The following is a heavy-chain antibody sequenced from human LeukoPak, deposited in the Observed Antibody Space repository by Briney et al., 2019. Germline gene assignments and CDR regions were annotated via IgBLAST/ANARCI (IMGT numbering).Heavy chain of an antibody. CDR1: GDSLSSNSVT. CDR2: TYYRSTWYN. CDR3: ARRLTQYDCFDP. V-gene: IGHV6-1*01. J-gene: IGHJ5*02. Sequence: SQTLSLTCAISGDSLSSNSVTWNWIRQSPSRGLEWLGRTYYRSTWYNDYAVSVRGRITVNPDTSKNQFSLHLNSVTPEDTAVYYCARRLTQYDCFDPWGQGILVTVSS. D-gene: IGHD2-2*01.